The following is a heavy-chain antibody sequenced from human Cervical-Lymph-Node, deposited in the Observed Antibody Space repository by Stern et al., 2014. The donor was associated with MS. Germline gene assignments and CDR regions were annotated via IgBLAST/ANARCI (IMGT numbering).Heavy chain of an antibody. CDR3: ARERGWDYSMDV. Sequence: QVQLVESGAEVKKPGASVKVSCKNSGYTFTAYYMHWVRQAPGQGLEWMGRLNPNSGGTDYAQKFQGRVTMTRDTSISTAYMELSRLRSDDTAIYYCARERGWDYSMDVWGQGTTVTVSS. CDR2: LNPNSGGT. J-gene: IGHJ6*02. D-gene: IGHD1-26*01. CDR1: GYTFTAYY. V-gene: IGHV1-2*06.